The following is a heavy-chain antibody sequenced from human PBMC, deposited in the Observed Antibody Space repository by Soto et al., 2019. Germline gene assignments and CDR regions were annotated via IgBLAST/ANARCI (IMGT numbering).Heavy chain of an antibody. D-gene: IGHD1-20*01. Sequence: SGPTLVNPAETLTLTCTFSGFSLTSPGMCVSWIRQSPGKALEWLALIERDDDDKYYSTSLKTRLNISKDTRKNQVVLTMANMEPADTATYYCARSIRGPRRFNGMDVWG. CDR2: IERDDDDK. J-gene: IGHJ6*02. CDR1: GFSLTSPGMC. V-gene: IGHV2-70*13. CDR3: ARSIRGPRRFNGMDV.